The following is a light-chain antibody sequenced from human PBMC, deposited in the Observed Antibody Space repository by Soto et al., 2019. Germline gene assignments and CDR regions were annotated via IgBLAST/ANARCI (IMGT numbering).Light chain of an antibody. V-gene: IGKV1-12*01. J-gene: IGKJ1*01. CDR2: SAS. Sequence: DIQMTQSPSSVSASVGDRVTITCRASQGLRTYLAWYQQKPGEAPKLLIHSASSLHRGVPSRFSGSGSGTDFTLTISSLQPEDSATYHCQQKNVFPWTFGQGTTVEV. CDR3: QQKNVFPWT. CDR1: QGLRTY.